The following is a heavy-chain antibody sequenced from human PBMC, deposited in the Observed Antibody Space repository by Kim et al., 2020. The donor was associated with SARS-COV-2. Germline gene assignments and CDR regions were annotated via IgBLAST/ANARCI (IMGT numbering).Heavy chain of an antibody. J-gene: IGHJ4*02. Sequence: SETLSLTCTVSGDSISSYYWSWIRQPPGKGLEWIGYIYYSGSTNYNPSLKSRVTISVDTSKNQFSLKLSSVTAADTAVYYCASGYSGSYYEGFDYWGQGTLVTVSS. CDR2: IYYSGST. CDR3: ASGYSGSYYEGFDY. V-gene: IGHV4-59*01. CDR1: GDSISSYY. D-gene: IGHD1-26*01.